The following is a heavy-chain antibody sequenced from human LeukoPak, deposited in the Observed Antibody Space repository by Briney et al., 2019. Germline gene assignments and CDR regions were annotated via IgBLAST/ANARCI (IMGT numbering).Heavy chain of an antibody. Sequence: SETLSLTCTVSGGSISSSSYYWGWIRQPPGKGLEWIGSIYYSGSTYYNPSLKSRVTISVDTSKNQFSLKLSSVTAADTAVYYCARGGYSGSYFVFDYWGQGTLVTVSS. CDR2: IYYSGST. D-gene: IGHD1-26*01. J-gene: IGHJ4*02. CDR3: ARGGYSGSYFVFDY. CDR1: GGSISSSSYY. V-gene: IGHV4-39*07.